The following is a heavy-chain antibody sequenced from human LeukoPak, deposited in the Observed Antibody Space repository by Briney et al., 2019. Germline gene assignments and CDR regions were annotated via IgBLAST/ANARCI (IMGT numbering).Heavy chain of an antibody. Sequence: PGGSLRLSCAASGFTVSSDFMSRVRQAPGKGLEWVSILYSGGNTYYADSVKGRFTISRDNSKNTVCLQMNNLRAEDTAVYYCARALAAASHTSFDYWGQGTLVTVSS. V-gene: IGHV3-66*01. J-gene: IGHJ4*02. D-gene: IGHD6-13*01. CDR2: LYSGGNT. CDR3: ARALAAASHTSFDY. CDR1: GFTVSSDF.